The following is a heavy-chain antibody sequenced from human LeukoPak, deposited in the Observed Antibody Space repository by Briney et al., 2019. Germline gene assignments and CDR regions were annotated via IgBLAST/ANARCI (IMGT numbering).Heavy chain of an antibody. V-gene: IGHV3-48*04. CDR2: ISSSGSTI. D-gene: IGHD2-8*01. J-gene: IGHJ5*02. Sequence: GGSLRLSCAASGFTFSSYGMSWVRQAPGKGLEWISYISSSGSTIYYADSVKGRFTVSRDNAENSLYLHMSSLRAEDTAVYYCARDRIMVLGPYNWFDPWGQGTLVTVSS. CDR3: ARDRIMVLGPYNWFDP. CDR1: GFTFSSYG.